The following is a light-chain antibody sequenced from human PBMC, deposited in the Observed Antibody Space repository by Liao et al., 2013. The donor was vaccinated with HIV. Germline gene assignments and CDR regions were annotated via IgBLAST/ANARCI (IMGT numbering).Light chain of an antibody. CDR2: KDY. V-gene: IGLV3-27*01. J-gene: IGLJ3*02. CDR3: YSAADNNPWV. CDR1: NIGSKS. Sequence: SYVLTQPPSVSVAPGKTARITCGGKNIGSKSVHWYQQKPGQAPVLVIYKDYERPSGIPERFSGSSSGTTVTLTISGAQVEDEADYYCYSAADNNPWVFGGGTKLTVL.